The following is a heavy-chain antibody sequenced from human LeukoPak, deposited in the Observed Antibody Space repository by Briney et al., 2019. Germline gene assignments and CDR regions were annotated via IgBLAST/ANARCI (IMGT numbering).Heavy chain of an antibody. Sequence: SETLSLTCTVSGGSISSYYWSWIRQPAGKGLEWIGRVYTSGSTNYNPSLKSRVTMSVDTSKNQFSLKLSSVTAADTAVYYCARSWAVGWLPYFDYWGQGTLVTVSS. D-gene: IGHD5-24*01. CDR1: GGSISSYY. CDR3: ARSWAVGWLPYFDY. J-gene: IGHJ4*02. CDR2: VYTSGST. V-gene: IGHV4-4*07.